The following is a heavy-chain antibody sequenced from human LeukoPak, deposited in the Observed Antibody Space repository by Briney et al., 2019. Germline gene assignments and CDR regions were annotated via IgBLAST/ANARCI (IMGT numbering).Heavy chain of an antibody. CDR2: IYYTGST. Sequence: PSETLSLTYTVSGGSISSYYGSWIRKPPGKGLKWISYIYYTGSTNYNPSLKSRVSTSLDTFKNQFSLKLSSVTAADTAVYYCAGVGPTTLGAIDIWGQGTMVTVSS. D-gene: IGHD1-26*01. J-gene: IGHJ3*02. CDR1: GGSISSYY. V-gene: IGHV4-59*08. CDR3: AGVGPTTLGAIDI.